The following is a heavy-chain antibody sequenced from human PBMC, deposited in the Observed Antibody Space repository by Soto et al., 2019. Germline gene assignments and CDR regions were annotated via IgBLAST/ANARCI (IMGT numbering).Heavy chain of an antibody. Sequence: GGSLRLSCAASGFTFSSYWMSWVRQGPGKGLEWVANIKQDGSEKYYVDSVKGRFTISRDNAKNSLYLQMNSLRAEDTAVYYCERPMDIEAAGKILDVWGQGTTLTVSS. CDR3: ERPMDIEAAGKILDV. J-gene: IGHJ6*02. D-gene: IGHD6-13*01. V-gene: IGHV3-7*01. CDR1: GFTFSSYW. CDR2: IKQDGSEK.